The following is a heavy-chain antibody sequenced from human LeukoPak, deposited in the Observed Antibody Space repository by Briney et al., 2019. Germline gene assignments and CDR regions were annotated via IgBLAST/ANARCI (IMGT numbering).Heavy chain of an antibody. V-gene: IGHV3-53*05. CDR3: AGVGATGAFDY. CDR1: GFTVSSNY. Sequence: GGSLRLSCAASGFTVSSNYMNWVRQAPGKGLEWVSVIYSGGSIYHADSVKGRFTISRDNSKNTLYLQMNSLRAEDTAVYYCAGVGATGAFDYWGQGTLVTVSS. J-gene: IGHJ4*02. CDR2: IYSGGSI. D-gene: IGHD1-26*01.